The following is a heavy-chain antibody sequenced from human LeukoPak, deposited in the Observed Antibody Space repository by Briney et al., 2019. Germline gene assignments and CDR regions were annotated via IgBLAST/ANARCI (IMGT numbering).Heavy chain of an antibody. CDR2: IDPSDSYT. CDR3: ARLDRGYCSGGSCLLFDY. CDR1: GYSFTSYW. Sequence: GESLQISCKGSGYSFTSYWISWVRQMPGKGLEWMGRIDPSDSYTNYSPSFQGHVTISADKSISTAYLQWSSLKASDTAMYYCARLDRGYCSGGSCLLFDYWGQGTLVTVSS. V-gene: IGHV5-10-1*01. D-gene: IGHD2-15*01. J-gene: IGHJ4*02.